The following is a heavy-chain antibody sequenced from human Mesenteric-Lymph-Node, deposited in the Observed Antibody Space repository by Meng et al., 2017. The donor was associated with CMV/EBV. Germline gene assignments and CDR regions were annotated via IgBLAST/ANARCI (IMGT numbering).Heavy chain of an antibody. CDR2: ISYDGSNK. CDR1: GFTFDDYA. J-gene: IGHJ4*02. Sequence: GESLKISCAASGFTFDDYAMSWVRQAPGKGLEWVAVISYDGSNKYYADSVKGRFTISRDNSKNTLHLQMNSLRAEDTAVYYCASGQRRTFIVYCSSTSCYKTTGGFDYWGQGTLVTVSS. CDR3: ASGQRRTFIVYCSSTSCYKTTGGFDY. V-gene: IGHV3-30*04. D-gene: IGHD2-2*01.